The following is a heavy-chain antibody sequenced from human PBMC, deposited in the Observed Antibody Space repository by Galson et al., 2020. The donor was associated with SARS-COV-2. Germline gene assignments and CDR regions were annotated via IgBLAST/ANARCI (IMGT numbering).Heavy chain of an antibody. Sequence: SETLSLTCAVSGYSISRGYHWGWIRQPPGKGLDWIGSIHHSGSTYYNLSLKSRVTISVDTSENQFSLKLSPVTAADTAVYYCARIDWNPDYWGQGTLVTVSS. J-gene: IGHJ4*02. CDR1: GYSISRGYH. CDR3: ARIDWNPDY. V-gene: IGHV4-38-2*01. D-gene: IGHD1-1*01. CDR2: IHHSGST.